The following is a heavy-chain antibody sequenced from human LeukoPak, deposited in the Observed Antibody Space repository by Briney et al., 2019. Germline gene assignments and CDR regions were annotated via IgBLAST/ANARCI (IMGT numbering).Heavy chain of an antibody. CDR1: GFTFSSYS. J-gene: IGHJ4*02. CDR2: ISSASTYI. Sequence: GGSLRLSCAASGFTFSSYSMNWVRQAPGKGLEWVSSISSASTYIYYADSVRGRFTISRDNAKNSLYLQMNSLRAEDTAMYYCARLVWDTTMADGDIDSWGQGTLLIVSS. CDR3: ARLVWDTTMADGDIDS. D-gene: IGHD5-18*01. V-gene: IGHV3-21*01.